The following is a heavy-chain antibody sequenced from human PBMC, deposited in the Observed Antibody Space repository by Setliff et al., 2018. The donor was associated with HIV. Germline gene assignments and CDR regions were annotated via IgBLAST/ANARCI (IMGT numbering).Heavy chain of an antibody. CDR3: VKSLMFFNWFDS. CDR2: ISASGGTT. J-gene: IGHJ5*01. V-gene: IGHV3-23*01. Sequence: GGSLRLSCAASGFTFNNYAMTWVRQAPGKGLEWVSIISASGGTTYSADSVKGRFTISRDNSKNTLYLQMSSLRTEDTAVYYCVKSLMFFNWFDSWGQGTLVTVSS. CDR1: GFTFNNYA. D-gene: IGHD3-10*02.